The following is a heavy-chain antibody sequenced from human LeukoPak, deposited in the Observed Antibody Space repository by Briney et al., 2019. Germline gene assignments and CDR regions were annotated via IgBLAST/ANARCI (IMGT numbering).Heavy chain of an antibody. V-gene: IGHV3-7*01. CDR3: ASLTMVRGVVDY. CDR1: GFTFSGYW. J-gene: IGHJ4*02. Sequence: GGSLRLSCAASGFTFSGYWMSWVRQAPGKGLEWVANIKQDGSEKYYVDSVKGRFTISRDNAKNSLYLQMNSLRAEDTAVYYCASLTMVRGVVDYWGQGTLVTVSS. CDR2: IKQDGSEK. D-gene: IGHD3-10*01.